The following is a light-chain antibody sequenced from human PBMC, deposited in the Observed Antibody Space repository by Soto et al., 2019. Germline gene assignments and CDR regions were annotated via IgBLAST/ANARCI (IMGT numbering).Light chain of an antibody. Sequence: EIVLTQSPGPLSLSPGERATLSCTSSQSVSSSYLAWYQQKPGQAPRLIIYGASSRATGIPDRFSGSGSGTDCTLTISRLEPEDFAVYYCQHYGRSPITFGQGTRLEI. J-gene: IGKJ5*01. CDR1: QSVSSSY. V-gene: IGKV3-20*01. CDR2: GAS. CDR3: QHYGRSPIT.